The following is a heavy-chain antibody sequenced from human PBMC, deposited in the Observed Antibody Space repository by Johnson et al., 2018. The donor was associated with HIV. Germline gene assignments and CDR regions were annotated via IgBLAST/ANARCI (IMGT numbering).Heavy chain of an antibody. D-gene: IGHD2-21*01. Sequence: VQLVESGGGLVQPGRSLRLSCAASGFRFDDYTMHWVRQAPGKGLAWVSLISWDGGSTYYADSVKGRFTVSRDNAKNSLFLQMNTLRAEDTAVYYCARGVHSVWAAFDIWGQGTMVTVSS. V-gene: IGHV3-43*01. CDR1: GFRFDDYT. CDR2: ISWDGGST. J-gene: IGHJ3*02. CDR3: ARGVHSVWAAFDI.